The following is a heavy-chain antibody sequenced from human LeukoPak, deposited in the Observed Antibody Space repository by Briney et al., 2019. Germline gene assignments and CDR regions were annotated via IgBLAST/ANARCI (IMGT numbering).Heavy chain of an antibody. CDR2: INHSGST. J-gene: IGHJ4*02. D-gene: IGHD5-24*01. CDR3: ARGGDGYNYYFDY. Sequence: SETLSLTCAVYGGSFSGYYWSWIRQPPGKGLEWIGEINHSGSTNYNPSLKSRVTISVDTSKNQFSLRLSSVTAADTAVYYCARGGDGYNYYFDYWGQGTLVTVSS. V-gene: IGHV4-34*01. CDR1: GGSFSGYY.